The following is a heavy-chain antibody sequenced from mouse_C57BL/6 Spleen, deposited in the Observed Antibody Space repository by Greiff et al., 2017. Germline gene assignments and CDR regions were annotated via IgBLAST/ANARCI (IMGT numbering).Heavy chain of an antibody. V-gene: IGHV14-2*01. D-gene: IGHD1-1*01. CDR3: ARGGSSPGY. J-gene: IGHJ2*01. Sequence: VKLLQSGAELVQPGASVKLSCTASGFNFKDYYMNWVKQRTEQGLEWIGRIDPEDGETKSAPKFQGKATITADTSSNTAYLQLSSLTSEDTSVYYCARGGSSPGYWGQGTTLTVSS. CDR2: IDPEDGET. CDR1: GFNFKDYY.